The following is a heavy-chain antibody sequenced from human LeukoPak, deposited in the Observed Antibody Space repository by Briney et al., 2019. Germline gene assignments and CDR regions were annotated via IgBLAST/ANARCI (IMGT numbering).Heavy chain of an antibody. CDR3: ARDLVRFGELLPFDP. D-gene: IGHD3-10*01. J-gene: IGHJ5*02. V-gene: IGHV1-18*01. CDR2: ISAYNGNT. CDR1: GYTFTSYG. Sequence: ASVKVSCKASGYTFTSYGISWVRQAPGQGLEWMGWISAYNGNTNYAQKLQGRVTMTTDTSTSTAYMELRSLRSDDTAVYYCARDLVRFGELLPFDPWGQGTLVTVSS.